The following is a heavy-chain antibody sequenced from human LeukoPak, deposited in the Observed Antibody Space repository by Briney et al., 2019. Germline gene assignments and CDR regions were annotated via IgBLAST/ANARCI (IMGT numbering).Heavy chain of an antibody. CDR2: IYYSGST. CDR3: AREGVYSYGYVLGY. Sequence: SETLSLTCTVSGGSITSYYWSWIRQPPGKGLEWIGYIYYSGSTNYNPSLKSRVTISVDTSKNQFSLKLSSVTAADTAVYYCAREGVYSYGYVLGYWGQGTLVTVSS. V-gene: IGHV4-59*12. D-gene: IGHD5-18*01. J-gene: IGHJ4*02. CDR1: GGSITSYY.